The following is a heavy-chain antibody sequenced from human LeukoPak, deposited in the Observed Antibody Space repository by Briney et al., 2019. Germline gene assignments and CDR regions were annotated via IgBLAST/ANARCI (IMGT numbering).Heavy chain of an antibody. CDR1: GGSISSSNW. V-gene: IGHV4-4*02. CDR2: IYHSGST. D-gene: IGHD4-17*01. CDR3: ARDISYGDFLGFDP. J-gene: IGHJ5*02. Sequence: SETLSLTCAVSGGSISSSNWWSWVRQPPGKGLEWIGEIYHSGSTNYNPSLKSRVTISVDTSKNQFSLKLSSVTAADTAVYYCARDISYGDFLGFDPWGQGTLVTVSS.